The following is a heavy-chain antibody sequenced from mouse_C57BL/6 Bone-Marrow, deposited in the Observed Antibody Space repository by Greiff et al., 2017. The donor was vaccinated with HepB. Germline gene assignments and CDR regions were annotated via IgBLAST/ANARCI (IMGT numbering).Heavy chain of an antibody. J-gene: IGHJ3*01. CDR2: IDPSDSYT. V-gene: IGHV1-69*01. CDR1: GYTFTSYW. Sequence: QVHVKQPGAELVMPGASVKLSCKASGYTFTSYWMHWVKQRPGQGLEWIGEIDPSDSYTNYNQKFKGKSTLTVDKSSSTAYMQLSSLTSEDSAVYYCAREEIYSPFAYWGQGTLVTVSA. CDR3: AREEIYSPFAY. D-gene: IGHD2-1*01.